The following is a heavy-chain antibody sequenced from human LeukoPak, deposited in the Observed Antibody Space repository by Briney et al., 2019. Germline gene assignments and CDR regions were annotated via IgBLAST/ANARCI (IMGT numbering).Heavy chain of an antibody. CDR3: ARSHDHLWGNYPDY. J-gene: IGHJ4*02. V-gene: IGHV4-39*07. D-gene: IGHD3-16*02. Sequence: PSETLSLTCAVSGGSIISSSYNWGWIRQPPGKGLEWIGTIYHSGTTYYNPSLKNRVTLSVDKSKNQFSLRLNSVTAADTAMYYCARSHDHLWGNYPDYWGQGTLVTVSS. CDR2: IYHSGTT. CDR1: GGSIISSSYN.